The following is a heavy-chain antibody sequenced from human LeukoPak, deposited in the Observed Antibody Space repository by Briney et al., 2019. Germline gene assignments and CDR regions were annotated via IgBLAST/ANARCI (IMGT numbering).Heavy chain of an antibody. V-gene: IGHV3-23*01. CDR1: GFTFSSYA. D-gene: IGHD6-13*01. CDR3: AKWPYSSSRDSVGNPEYFQH. J-gene: IGHJ1*01. Sequence: GGSLRLSCAASGFTFSSYAMSRVRQAPGKGLEWVSAISGSGGSTYYADSVKGRFTISRDNSKNTLYLQMNSLRAEDTAVYYCAKWPYSSSRDSVGNPEYFQHWGQGTLVTVSS. CDR2: ISGSGGST.